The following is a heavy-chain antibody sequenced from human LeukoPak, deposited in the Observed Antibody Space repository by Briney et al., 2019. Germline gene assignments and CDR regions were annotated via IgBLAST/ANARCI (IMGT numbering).Heavy chain of an antibody. J-gene: IGHJ5*02. Sequence: GGSLRLSCAASGITVSSNYMSWVRQAPGKGLEWVSVIYSGGSTYYADSVKGRFTISRDNSKNTLYLQMNSLRAEDTAVYYCARVRAAGPNWFDPWGQGTLVTVSS. CDR3: ARVRAAGPNWFDP. D-gene: IGHD6-13*01. CDR2: IYSGGST. V-gene: IGHV3-66*02. CDR1: GITVSSNY.